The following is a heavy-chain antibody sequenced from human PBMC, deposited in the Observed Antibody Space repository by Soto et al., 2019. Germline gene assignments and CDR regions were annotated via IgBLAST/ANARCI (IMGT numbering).Heavy chain of an antibody. V-gene: IGHV1-18*01. CDR3: ARGRYGDY. Sequence: QVHLVQSGAEVKKPGASVKVSCKASGYTFTSYGITWVRQAPGQGLEWMGWISAHNGTTDYAQKLQGRVIVTRDTSTSTAYMELRSLISDDTAVDYCARGRYGDYWGQGALVTVSS. CDR2: ISAHNGTT. D-gene: IGHD1-1*01. J-gene: IGHJ4*02. CDR1: GYTFTSYG.